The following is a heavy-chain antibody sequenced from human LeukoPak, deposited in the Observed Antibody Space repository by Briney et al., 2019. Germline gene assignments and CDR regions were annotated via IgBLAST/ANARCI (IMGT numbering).Heavy chain of an antibody. D-gene: IGHD3-10*01. CDR3: ARGGGYHNSGSYYDLFDY. Sequence: PGGSLRLSCAASGFTFSRYWMSWVRQAPGKGLEWVANIKQDGSEKDYVESVKGRLTISRDNAKFSLYLQMNSLRADDTAVYYCARGGGYHNSGSYYDLFDYWGQGSLVTVSS. CDR1: GFTFSRYW. CDR2: IKQDGSEK. V-gene: IGHV3-7*05. J-gene: IGHJ4*02.